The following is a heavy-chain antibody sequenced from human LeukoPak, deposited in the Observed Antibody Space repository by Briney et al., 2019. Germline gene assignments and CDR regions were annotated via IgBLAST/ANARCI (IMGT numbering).Heavy chain of an antibody. CDR2: IYPGDSDT. D-gene: IGHD3-3*01. Sequence: GESLKISCKGSGYGFTSYWIGWVRQMPGKGLEWMGIIYPGDSDTRYSPSFQGQVTISADKSISTAYLQWSSLKASDTAMYYCARSNDFWSGYPYYFDYWGQGTLVTVSS. CDR1: GYGFTSYW. V-gene: IGHV5-51*01. CDR3: ARSNDFWSGYPYYFDY. J-gene: IGHJ4*02.